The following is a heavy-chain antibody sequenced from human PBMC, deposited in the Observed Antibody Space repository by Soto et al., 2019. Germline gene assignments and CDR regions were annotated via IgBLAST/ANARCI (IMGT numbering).Heavy chain of an antibody. CDR1: GYTFTSYY. CDR3: ARDRFDSSGYYYQYYFDY. V-gene: IGHV1-46*01. CDR2: INPSGGST. Sequence: ASVKVSCKASGYTFTSYYMHWVRQAPGQGLEWMGIINPSGGSTSYAQKFQGRVTITRDTSTSTVYMELSSLRSEDTAVYYCARDRFDSSGYYYQYYFDYWGQGTLVTVSS. D-gene: IGHD3-22*01. J-gene: IGHJ4*02.